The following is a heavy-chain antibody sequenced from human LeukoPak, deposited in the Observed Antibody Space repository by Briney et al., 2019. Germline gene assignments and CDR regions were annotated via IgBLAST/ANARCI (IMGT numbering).Heavy chain of an antibody. V-gene: IGHV4-59*01. CDR2: IYYSGSI. Sequence: SETLSLTCSVSGGSIRSYYWNWIRQSPGKGLDWIGYIYYSGSINYNPSFKSRVTMSVDTSKNQFPLKLHSVTAADTAMYYCARSLGITSLDYWGQGMLVTVSS. D-gene: IGHD1-14*01. J-gene: IGHJ4*02. CDR1: GGSIRSYY. CDR3: ARSLGITSLDY.